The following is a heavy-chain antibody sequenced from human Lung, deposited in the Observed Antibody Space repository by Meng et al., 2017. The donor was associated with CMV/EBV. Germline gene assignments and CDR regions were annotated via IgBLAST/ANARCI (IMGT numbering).Heavy chain of an antibody. J-gene: IGHJ6*02. CDR2: IYYTGET. Sequence: SETXSLXXAVSGGSLSNSYWNWTGQPPGKGLEWIGYIYYTGETNYSPTLKSLVTISLDPSKKHYSLNLGSLTALDTAVYYCARAAPWDYYYGMDVWGQGTXVTVSS. CDR3: ARAAPWDYYYGMDV. D-gene: IGHD1-26*01. V-gene: IGHV4-59*01. CDR1: GGSLSNSY.